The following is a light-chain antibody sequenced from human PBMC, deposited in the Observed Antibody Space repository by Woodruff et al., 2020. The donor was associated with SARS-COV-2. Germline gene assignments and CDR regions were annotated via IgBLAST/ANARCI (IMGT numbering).Light chain of an antibody. V-gene: IGKV3-15*01. CDR2: GAS. J-gene: IGKJ4*01. CDR1: QSVSSN. CDR3: QQYNNWPPLT. Sequence: SPATLSLSPGERATLSCRASQSVSSNLAWYQQKPGQAPRLLIYGASTRATGIPARFSGSGSGTEFTLTISSLQSEDFAVYYCQQYNNWPPLTF.